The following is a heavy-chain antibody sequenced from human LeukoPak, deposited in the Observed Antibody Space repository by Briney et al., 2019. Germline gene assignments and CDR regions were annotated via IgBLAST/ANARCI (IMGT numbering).Heavy chain of an antibody. V-gene: IGHV4-34*01. Sequence: PSDTLSLTCAVYGGSFSGNYWSWIRQPPGKGLEWIGEINHSGSTNYNPSLKSRVTISVDTSKNQFSLKLSSVTAADTAVYYCARVREGRSYVTDHWFDPWGQGTLVTVSS. CDR3: ARVREGRSYVTDHWFDP. D-gene: IGHD3-16*01. J-gene: IGHJ5*02. CDR2: INHSGST. CDR1: GGSFSGNY.